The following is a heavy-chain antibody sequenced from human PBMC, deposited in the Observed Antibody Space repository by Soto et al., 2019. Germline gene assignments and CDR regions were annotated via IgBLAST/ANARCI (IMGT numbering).Heavy chain of an antibody. J-gene: IGHJ5*02. CDR1: GFSLSTSGVG. CDR2: VYWDDDK. D-gene: IGHD2-15*01. CDR3: P. V-gene: IGHV2-5*02. Sequence: QITLKESGPTLVKPTQTLTLTCTFSGFSLSTSGVGVGWIRQPPGKALEWLALVYWDDDKRYSPPLKSRITITKDTAKNRRHKVRHNPRPGSCPPQPTPWG.